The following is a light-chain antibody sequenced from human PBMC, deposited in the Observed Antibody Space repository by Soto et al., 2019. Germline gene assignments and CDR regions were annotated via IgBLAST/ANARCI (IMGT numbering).Light chain of an antibody. Sequence: QSVLTQPPSASGTPGQRVTISCSGSSSNIGSNTVNWYQQLPGTAPKLLIYSNNQRPSGVPDRFSGSKSGTSASLAISGLRSEDEADYYCAAWDDSLNGYYVFGPGTKVTVL. CDR3: AAWDDSLNGYYV. CDR1: SSNIGSNT. CDR2: SNN. V-gene: IGLV1-44*01. J-gene: IGLJ1*01.